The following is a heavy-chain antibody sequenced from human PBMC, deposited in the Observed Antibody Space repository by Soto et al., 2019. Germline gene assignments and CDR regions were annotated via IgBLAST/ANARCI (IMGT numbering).Heavy chain of an antibody. D-gene: IGHD6-19*01. CDR2: IYHSGST. V-gene: IGHV4-30-2*01. J-gene: IGHJ4*02. CDR3: AGAGGLEAVAVDY. CDR1: GGSISSDGYS. Sequence: QLQLQESGSGLVKPSQTLSLTCAVSGGSISSDGYSWSWIRQPPGQGLEWIGYIYHSGSTYYNPSLKSRVNIPVDRSKNQFSLKLSSVTAADTAGYYSAGAGGLEAVAVDYGGQGTLVTVAS.